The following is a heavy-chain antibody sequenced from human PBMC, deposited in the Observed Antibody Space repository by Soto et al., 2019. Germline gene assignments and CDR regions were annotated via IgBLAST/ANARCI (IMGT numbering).Heavy chain of an antibody. D-gene: IGHD6-13*01. CDR1: GGSFSGYY. V-gene: IGHV4-34*01. Sequence: SETLSLTCAVYGGSFSGYYWSWIRQPPGKGLEWIGEISHSGSTNYNPSLKSRVPISVDTSTNQFTLTLSPGPAADTAVYYCARGKGSSSDWLAPWGQGTRVTVSS. CDR3: ARGKGSSSDWLAP. J-gene: IGHJ5*02. CDR2: ISHSGST.